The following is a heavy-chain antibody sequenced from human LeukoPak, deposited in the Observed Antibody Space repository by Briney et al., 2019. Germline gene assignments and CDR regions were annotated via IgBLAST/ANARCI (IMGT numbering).Heavy chain of an antibody. V-gene: IGHV1-18*01. CDR1: GGTFSSYA. Sequence: GASVKVSCKASGGTFSSYAISWVRQAPGQGLEWMGWISAYNGNTNYAQKLQGRVTMTTDTSTSTAYMELRSLRSDDTAVYYCARALWSYGSGSYNWFDPWGQGTLVTVSS. CDR3: ARALWSYGSGSYNWFDP. J-gene: IGHJ5*02. CDR2: ISAYNGNT. D-gene: IGHD3-10*01.